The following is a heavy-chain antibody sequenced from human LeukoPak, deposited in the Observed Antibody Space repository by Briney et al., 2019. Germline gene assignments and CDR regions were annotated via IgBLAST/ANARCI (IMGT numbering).Heavy chain of an antibody. V-gene: IGHV1-18*01. CDR2: ISAYNNYT. D-gene: IGHD4-17*01. Sequence: ASVKVSCKASGYTFTHYIINWVRQAPGQGLEWMGKISAYNNYTTYAQKFQGRIAMTTDTSTNIAYMDLRSLRSDDTAFYYCAREGADDHGRLLWFDPWGQGTLVTVSS. J-gene: IGHJ5*02. CDR3: AREGADDHGRLLWFDP. CDR1: GYTFTHYI.